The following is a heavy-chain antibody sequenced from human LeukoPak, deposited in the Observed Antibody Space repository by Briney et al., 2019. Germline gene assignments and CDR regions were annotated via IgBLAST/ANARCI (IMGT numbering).Heavy chain of an antibody. CDR2: IYYSGIT. CDR1: GGSISTYY. J-gene: IGHJ4*02. V-gene: IGHV4-59*01. CDR3: ARDLRDSSGYWTFDS. Sequence: SETLSLTCTVAGGSISTYYWNWIRQPRGKGLEWIGYIYYSGITNYNPSLKSRVTISVDTSKNQFSLKLSSVTAADTAVYYCARDLRDSSGYWTFDSWGQGTLVTVSS. D-gene: IGHD3-22*01.